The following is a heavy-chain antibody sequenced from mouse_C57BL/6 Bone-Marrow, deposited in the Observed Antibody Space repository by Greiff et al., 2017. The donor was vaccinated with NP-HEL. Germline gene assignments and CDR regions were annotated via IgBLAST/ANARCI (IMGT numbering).Heavy chain of an antibody. CDR1: GYTFTSYG. J-gene: IGHJ2*01. Sequence: QVHVKQPGAELARPGASVKLSCKASGYTFTSYGIRWVKQRTGQGLEWIGEIYPRSGNTYYNEKFKGKATLTADKSSSTAYMQLRSLTSEDSAVYFYARNCGSRYFDYWGQGTTLTVSS. CDR3: ARNCGSRYFDY. V-gene: IGHV1-81*01. D-gene: IGHD1-1*01. CDR2: IYPRSGNT.